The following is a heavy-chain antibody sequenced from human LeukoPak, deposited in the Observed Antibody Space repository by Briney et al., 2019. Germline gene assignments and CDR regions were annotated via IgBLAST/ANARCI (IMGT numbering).Heavy chain of an antibody. J-gene: IGHJ5*02. Sequence: SQTLSLTCAVSGGSISSGGYSWSWIRQPPGKGLEWIGYIYHSGSTYYNPSLKSRVTISVDTSKNQFSLKLSSVTAADTAVYYCARVSWWFDPWGQGTLVTVSS. CDR1: GGSISSGGYS. CDR3: ARVSWWFDP. CDR2: IYHSGST. V-gene: IGHV4-30-2*01.